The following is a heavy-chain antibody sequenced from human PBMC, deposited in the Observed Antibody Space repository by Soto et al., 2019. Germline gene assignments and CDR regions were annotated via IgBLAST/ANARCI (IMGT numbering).Heavy chain of an antibody. V-gene: IGHV5-51*01. CDR2: IYPGNSDT. J-gene: IGHJ4*02. CDR1: GYSFTSYW. CDR3: ARTRLRYFDWPHQHYFDY. D-gene: IGHD3-9*01. Sequence: PGESLKISCKGSGYSFTSYWIGWVRQMPGKGLEWMGIIYPGNSDTRYSPTFQGQVTISADKSISTSYLQWSSLKASDTAMYYCARTRLRYFDWPHQHYFDYWDQGTLVTVSS.